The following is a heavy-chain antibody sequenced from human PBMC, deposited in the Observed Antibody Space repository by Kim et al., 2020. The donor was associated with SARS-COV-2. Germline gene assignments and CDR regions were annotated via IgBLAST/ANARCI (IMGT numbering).Heavy chain of an antibody. CDR1: GFTFSRYG. D-gene: IGHD4-17*01. Sequence: GGSLRLSCAASGFTFSRYGMHWVRQAPGKGLEWVAVIWYDGINKYYADSVKGRFTISRDTSKNTVYLHMNSLRAEDTAVYYCAKDSELFTVTTGGWFDPWGQGTLVTVSS. CDR3: AKDSELFTVTTGGWFDP. J-gene: IGHJ5*02. V-gene: IGHV3-33*06. CDR2: IWYDGINK.